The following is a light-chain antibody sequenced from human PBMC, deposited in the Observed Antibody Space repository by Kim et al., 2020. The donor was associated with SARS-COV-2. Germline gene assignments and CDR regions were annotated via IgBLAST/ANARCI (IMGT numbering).Light chain of an antibody. CDR3: ASWDDRLNAYV. CDR1: SSNIGGNT. CDR2: SNS. Sequence: QSVLTQTPSVSGIPGQRVTISCSGGSSNIGGNTVNWYRQLPGTAPKLLIHSNSQRNSGVPDRFSGSKSDTSASLAISGLQSEDEAAYYCASWDDRLNAYVFGSGTKVTVL. V-gene: IGLV1-44*01. J-gene: IGLJ1*01.